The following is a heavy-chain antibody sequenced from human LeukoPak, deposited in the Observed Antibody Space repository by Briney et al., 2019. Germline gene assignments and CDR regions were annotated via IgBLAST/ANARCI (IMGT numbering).Heavy chain of an antibody. J-gene: IGHJ4*02. CDR1: GGSISSYY. V-gene: IGHV4-34*01. CDR2: INHSGST. Sequence: KPSETLSLTCTVSGGSISSYYWSWIRQPPGKGLEWIGEINHSGSTNYNPSLKSRVTISVDTSKNQFSLKLSSVTAADTAVYYCAGNWNYGYDYWGQGTLVTVSS. D-gene: IGHD1-7*01. CDR3: AGNWNYGYDY.